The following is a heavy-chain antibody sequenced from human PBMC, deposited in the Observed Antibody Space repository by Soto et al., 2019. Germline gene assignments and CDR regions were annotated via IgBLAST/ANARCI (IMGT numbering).Heavy chain of an antibody. D-gene: IGHD6-6*01. CDR2: IYDTESA. V-gene: IGHV4-31*03. J-gene: IGHJ4*02. CDR3: ARASSSSSAANY. CDR1: GGSVSSGSYY. Sequence: PSETLSLTCTVSGGSVSSGSYYWSWIRHLPGKGLEWIGYIYDTESAYYNPSLKSRVSISMDTSENHFAMRLTSVTAADSAVYYGARASSSSSAANYWGQELRVTVS.